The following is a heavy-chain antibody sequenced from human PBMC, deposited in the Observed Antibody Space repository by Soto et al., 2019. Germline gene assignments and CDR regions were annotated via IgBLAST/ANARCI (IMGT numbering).Heavy chain of an antibody. CDR3: ARDNGVGGTYYFDY. Sequence: PSETLSLTCTVSGGSISSYYWSWIRQPPGKGLEWIGYIYYSGSTNYNPSLKSRVTISVDTSKNQFSLKLSSVTAADTAVYYCARDNGVGGTYYFDYWGQGTLVTVSS. V-gene: IGHV4-59*01. D-gene: IGHD3-3*01. CDR2: IYYSGST. CDR1: GGSISSYY. J-gene: IGHJ4*02.